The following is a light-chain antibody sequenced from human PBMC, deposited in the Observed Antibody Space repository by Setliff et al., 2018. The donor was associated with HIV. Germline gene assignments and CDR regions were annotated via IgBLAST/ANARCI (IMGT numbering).Light chain of an antibody. CDR3: CSYAGSRIFYG. V-gene: IGLV2-23*02. CDR2: EVS. CDR1: SSDVGSYNV. J-gene: IGLJ1*01. Sequence: QSALAQPASVSGSPGQSITISCTGTSSDVGSYNVVSWYQQHPGKAPKLMIYEVSKRPSGVSNRFSGSKSGNTASLTISGLQAEDEADYYCCSYAGSRIFYGFGTGTKVTVL.